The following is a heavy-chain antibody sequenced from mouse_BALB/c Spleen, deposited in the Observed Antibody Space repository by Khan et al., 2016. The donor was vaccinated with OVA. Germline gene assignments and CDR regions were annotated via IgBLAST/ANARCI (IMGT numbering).Heavy chain of an antibody. CDR1: GFNIKDTY. V-gene: IGHV14-3*02. CDR2: IDPANGNT. D-gene: IGHD4-1*01. CDR3: ARDYWDVFAY. J-gene: IGHJ3*01. Sequence: EVQLQESRAELVKPGASVKLSCTASGFNIKDTYMHWVKQRPEQGLEWIGRIDPANGNTKYDPKFQDKATITADTSSNTAYLQLSSLTSEDTAVYYCARDYWDVFAYWGQGTLVTVSA.